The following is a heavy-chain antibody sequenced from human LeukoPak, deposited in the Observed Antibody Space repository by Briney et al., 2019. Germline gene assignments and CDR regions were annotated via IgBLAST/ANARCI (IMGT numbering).Heavy chain of an antibody. CDR3: ARDRGVVVAATEFDC. D-gene: IGHD2-15*01. CDR2: ISYDGSNK. Sequence: GGSLRLSCAASGFTFSSYAMHWVRQAPGKGLEWVAVISYDGSNKYYADSVKGRFTISRDNSKNTLYLQMNSLRAEDTAVYYCARDRGVVVAATEFDCWGQGTLVTVSS. CDR1: GFTFSSYA. V-gene: IGHV3-30*04. J-gene: IGHJ4*02.